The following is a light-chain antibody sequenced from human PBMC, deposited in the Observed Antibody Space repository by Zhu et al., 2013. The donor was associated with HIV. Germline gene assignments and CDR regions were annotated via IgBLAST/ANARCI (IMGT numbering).Light chain of an antibody. J-gene: IGKJ4*01. Sequence: DIVMTQSPDSLAVSLGERATINCRSRLSLLYNSNNKNYLAGTSRNQVSLLSCSFTGASTRESGVPDRFSGSGSGTNFTLTISSLQAEDVALYYCQQYYSAPLTFGGGTKVE. CDR1: LSLLYNSNNKNY. CDR3: QQYYSAPLT. V-gene: IGKV4-1*01. CDR2: GAS.